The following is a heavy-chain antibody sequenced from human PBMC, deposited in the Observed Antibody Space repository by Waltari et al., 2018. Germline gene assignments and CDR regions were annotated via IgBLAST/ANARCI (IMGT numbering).Heavy chain of an antibody. CDR2: LNANTGNP. CDR3: AKDQIPLGTHSDGFDI. V-gene: IGHV7-4-1*02. J-gene: IGHJ3*02. D-gene: IGHD2-2*02. CDR1: GYTFTNYA. Sequence: QVQLVHSGSELQKPGASVKVSCKTSGYTFTNYAMNWVRQAPGQGLEWMGWLNANTGNPSYAQGFTGRFVFSLDTSVATAYLEINDLKAEDTAVYYCAKDQIPLGTHSDGFDIWGQGTMVTVSS.